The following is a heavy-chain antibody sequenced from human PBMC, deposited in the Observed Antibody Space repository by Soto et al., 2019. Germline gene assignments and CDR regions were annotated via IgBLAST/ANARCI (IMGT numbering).Heavy chain of an antibody. CDR1: GVSFSSSI. V-gene: IGHV3-73*01. J-gene: IGHJ4*02. D-gene: IGHD5-12*01. Sequence: GGSLRLSCAASGVSFSSSIMYWVRQSSGKGLEWVGRIRSKVYSYATAYGASLKGRFSIFRDDTKNTAYLQINSLKSEDTAVYYCLTSIREATRDFDYWGQGTLVTVSS. CDR3: LTSIREATRDFDY. CDR2: IRSKVYSYAT.